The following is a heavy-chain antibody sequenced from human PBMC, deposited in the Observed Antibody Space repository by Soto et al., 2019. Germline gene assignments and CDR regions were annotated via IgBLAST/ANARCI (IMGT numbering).Heavy chain of an antibody. Sequence: GGSLRLSCAASGFTFSTYAMSWVRQAPGKGLEWVSCISGSDGSTYYADSVKGRFTISRDNSKNTLYLQMNSLRGEDTAVYYCAKGYSTSWYYFDYWGQGTLVTVSS. V-gene: IGHV3-23*01. CDR3: AKGYSTSWYYFDY. CDR1: GFTFSTYA. CDR2: ISGSDGST. D-gene: IGHD6-13*01. J-gene: IGHJ4*02.